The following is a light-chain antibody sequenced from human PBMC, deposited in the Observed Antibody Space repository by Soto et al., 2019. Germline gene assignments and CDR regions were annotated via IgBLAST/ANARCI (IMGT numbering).Light chain of an antibody. Sequence: DIQMTQSPSSLSASVGDRVTITCRASQSISSYLNWYQQKPGKAPKLLIYAASSLQSGFPSRFSGSGSGKDFTLTISSLQPEDFATYYCQQSYSTPPYTFGQGTKLEIK. CDR1: QSISSY. CDR3: QQSYSTPPYT. V-gene: IGKV1-39*01. J-gene: IGKJ2*01. CDR2: AAS.